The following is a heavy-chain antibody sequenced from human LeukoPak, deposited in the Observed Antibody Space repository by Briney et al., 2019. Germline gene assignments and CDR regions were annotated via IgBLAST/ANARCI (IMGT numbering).Heavy chain of an antibody. CDR1: GFTFSSYS. Sequence: GGSLRLSCAASGFTFSSYSMNWVRQAPGKGLEWVSSISSSSSYIYYADSVKGRFTISRDNAKNSLYLQMNSLRAEDTAVYYCARDSGGEMATPYYDYWGQGTLVTVSS. CDR2: ISSSSSYI. CDR3: ARDSGGEMATPYYDY. J-gene: IGHJ4*02. D-gene: IGHD5-24*01. V-gene: IGHV3-21*01.